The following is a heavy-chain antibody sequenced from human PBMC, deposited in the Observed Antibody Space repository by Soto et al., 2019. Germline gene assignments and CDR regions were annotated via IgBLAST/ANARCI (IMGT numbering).Heavy chain of an antibody. CDR2: INAGNGNT. J-gene: IGHJ4*02. CDR3: ARETDCSGGSCYQNFDY. Sequence: QVQLVQSGAEVKKPGASVKVSCKASGYTFTSYAMHWVRQAPGQRLEWMGWINAGNGNTKYSQKFQGRVTITRDTSASTAYMELSSLRSEDTAVYYCARETDCSGGSCYQNFDYWGQGTLVTVSS. V-gene: IGHV1-3*01. CDR1: GYTFTSYA. D-gene: IGHD2-15*01.